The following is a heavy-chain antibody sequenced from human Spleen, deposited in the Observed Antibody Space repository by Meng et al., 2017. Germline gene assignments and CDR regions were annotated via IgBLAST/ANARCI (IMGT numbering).Heavy chain of an antibody. V-gene: IGHV4-38-2*01. CDR3: ARKFDS. J-gene: IGHJ4*02. Sequence: SETLSLTCAVSGYSIDSGHSWGWIRQPPGKGLEWIGAIYQSGTTYYNPSLKTRVTMSVDMSKNHLSLKLSSVTAADTAVYFCARKFDSWGQGPLVAVSS. CDR1: GYSIDSGHS. CDR2: IYQSGTT.